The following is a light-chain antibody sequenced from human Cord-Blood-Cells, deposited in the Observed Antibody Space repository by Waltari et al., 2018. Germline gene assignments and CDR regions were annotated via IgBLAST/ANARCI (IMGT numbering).Light chain of an antibody. J-gene: IGKJ2*03. CDR1: QSVSSY. V-gene: IGKV3-11*01. CDR3: QQRSNWPPYS. Sequence: EIVLTQSPATLSLSPGERATLSCRASQSVSSYLACYQQKPGQAPRLLIYDASNRATGIPARFSGGGSGTDFTLTISSREPEDFAVYYCQQRSNWPPYSFGQGTKLEIK. CDR2: DAS.